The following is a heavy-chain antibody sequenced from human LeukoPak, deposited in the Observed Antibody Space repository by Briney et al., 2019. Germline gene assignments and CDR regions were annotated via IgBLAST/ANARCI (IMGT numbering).Heavy chain of an antibody. J-gene: IGHJ4*02. Sequence: GGSLRLSCAASGFTFSNHWMSWVRQAPGKGLEWVANIKEDGSEKYYVDSVKGRFTISRDNAKNSLYLQMNSLRAEDTAVYYCARDRGGYGFFDYWGRGTLVTVSS. D-gene: IGHD5-12*01. CDR1: GFTFSNHW. CDR3: ARDRGGYGFFDY. V-gene: IGHV3-7*01. CDR2: IKEDGSEK.